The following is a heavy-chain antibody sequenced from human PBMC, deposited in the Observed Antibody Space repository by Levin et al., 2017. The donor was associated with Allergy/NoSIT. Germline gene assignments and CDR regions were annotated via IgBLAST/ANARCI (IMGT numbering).Heavy chain of an antibody. D-gene: IGHD2-2*01. CDR2: ISWNSGSI. J-gene: IGHJ4*02. CDR3: AKMDCSSINCYPDF. CDR1: GFSFDDSA. V-gene: IGHV3-9*01. Sequence: LSLTCAVSGFSFDDSAMHWVRQAPGKGLEWVSGISWNSGSISYADSVKGRFTISRDNAKNSLSLQMNSLRVEDTALYYCAKMDCSSINCYPDFWGQGTRVTVSS.